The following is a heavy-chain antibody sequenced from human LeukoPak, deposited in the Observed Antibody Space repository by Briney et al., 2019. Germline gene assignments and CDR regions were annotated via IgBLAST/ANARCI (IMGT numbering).Heavy chain of an antibody. V-gene: IGHV4-38-2*01. CDR3: ARVPGVGATG. CDR2: IYHSGST. CDR1: GYSISSGYY. Sequence: PSETLSLTCAVSGYSISSGYYWGWIRQPPGKGLEWIGSIYHSGSTYYNPSLKSRVTISVDTSKNQFSLKLSSVTAADTAVYYCARVPGVGATGWGQGTLVTVSS. D-gene: IGHD1-1*01. J-gene: IGHJ1*01.